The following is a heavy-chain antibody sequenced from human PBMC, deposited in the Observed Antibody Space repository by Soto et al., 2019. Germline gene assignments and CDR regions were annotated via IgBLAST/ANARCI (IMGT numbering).Heavy chain of an antibody. D-gene: IGHD2-2*01. CDR2: MYYSGST. CDR1: GGSISSSSYY. Sequence: QLQLQESGPGLVKPSETLPLTCTVSGGSISSSSYYWGWIRQPPGKVLEWIGSMYYSGSTSYNPSLNTPVTIAVATSETQVSLKLTSVTAADTAVYYLARSELVVENVMQFGTAGFDSWGQGTVLTVSS. CDR3: ARSELVVENVMQFGTAGFDS. V-gene: IGHV4-39*01. J-gene: IGHJ4*02.